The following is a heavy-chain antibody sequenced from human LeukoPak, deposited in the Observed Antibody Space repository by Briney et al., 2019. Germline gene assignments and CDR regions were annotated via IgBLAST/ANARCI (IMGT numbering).Heavy chain of an antibody. V-gene: IGHV1-69*13. Sequence: SVKVSCKASGGTFSSYAISWVRQAPGQGLEWMGGIIPIFGTANYAQKFQGRVTITADESTRTAYMELSSLRSEDTAVYYCARGDYDFWSGSMDYWGQGTLVTVSS. J-gene: IGHJ4*02. CDR1: GGTFSSYA. CDR3: ARGDYDFWSGSMDY. D-gene: IGHD3-3*01. CDR2: IIPIFGTA.